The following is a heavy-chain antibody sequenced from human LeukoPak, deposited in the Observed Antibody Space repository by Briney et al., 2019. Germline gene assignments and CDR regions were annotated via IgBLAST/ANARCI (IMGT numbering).Heavy chain of an antibody. CDR2: IIPIFGTA. V-gene: IGHV1-69*05. J-gene: IGHJ4*02. CDR1: GGTFSSYA. Sequence: SVKVSCKASGGTFSSYAISWVRQAPGQGLAWMGGIIPIFGTANYAQKFQGRVTITTDESTSTAYMELSSLRSEDTAVYYCASLPVEMANNPLHWGQGTLVTVSS. D-gene: IGHD5-24*01. CDR3: ASLPVEMANNPLH.